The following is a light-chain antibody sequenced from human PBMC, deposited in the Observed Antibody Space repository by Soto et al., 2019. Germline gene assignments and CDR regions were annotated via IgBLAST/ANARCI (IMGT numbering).Light chain of an antibody. CDR2: GAS. J-gene: IGKJ5*01. CDR3: QQYNNLIT. CDR1: QSVSSN. V-gene: IGKV3-15*01. Sequence: EIVMTQSPATLSVSPGERATLSCRASQSVSSNLAWYQQKPGQAPRLLIYGASSRATGTPARFSGSGSGTEFTLPISSLQSEDFAVYYCQQYNNLITFGQGIRLEIK.